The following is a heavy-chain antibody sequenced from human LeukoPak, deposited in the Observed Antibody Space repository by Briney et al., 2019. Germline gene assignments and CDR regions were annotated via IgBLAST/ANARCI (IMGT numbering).Heavy chain of an antibody. CDR3: ARFDRFTANSYFDF. Sequence: SETLSLTSTVSGDSISMSHFYWGWIRQPPGKGLEWIGNIYSSGSTYYKPSLKSRVTMSIDTSKNHFSLKMKSVTVADTAVYYCARFDRFTANSYFDFWGQGTLVTVSS. J-gene: IGHJ4*02. D-gene: IGHD3-9*01. CDR1: GDSISMSHFY. CDR2: IYSSGST. V-gene: IGHV4-39*02.